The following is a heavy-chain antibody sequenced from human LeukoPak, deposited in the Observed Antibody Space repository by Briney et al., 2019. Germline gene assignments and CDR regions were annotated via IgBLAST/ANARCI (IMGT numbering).Heavy chain of an antibody. D-gene: IGHD6-13*01. J-gene: IGHJ5*02. CDR3: ARDRYSSSWYQSS. CDR1: GYTFTSYG. V-gene: IGHV1-18*01. CDR2: ISAYNGNT. Sequence: ASVKVSCKASGYTFTSYGIGWVRQAHGQGLEWMGWISAYNGNTNYAQKLQGRVTMTTDTSTSTASMELRSLRSDDTAVYYCARDRYSSSWYQSSWGQGTLVTVSS.